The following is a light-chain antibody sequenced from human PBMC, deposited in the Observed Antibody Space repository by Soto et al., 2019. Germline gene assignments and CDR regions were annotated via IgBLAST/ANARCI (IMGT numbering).Light chain of an antibody. J-gene: IGKJ1*01. CDR3: QQSYSTPQT. CDR2: GAS. V-gene: IGKV3-15*01. Sequence: EIVMTQSPATLSVSPGERATLSCRASQSVGSTLAWYQHKPGQAPRLLISGASTRATGIPARFSGSGSGTDFTLTISSLQPEDFATYYCQQSYSTPQTFGQGTKVDNK. CDR1: QSVGST.